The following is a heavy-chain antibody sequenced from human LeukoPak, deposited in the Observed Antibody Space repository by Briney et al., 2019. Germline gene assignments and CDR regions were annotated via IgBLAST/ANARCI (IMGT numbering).Heavy chain of an antibody. CDR2: IWYDGSNK. CDR1: GFTFSSYG. V-gene: IGHV3-33*01. Sequence: GGSLRLSCAASGFTFSSYGMHWVRQAPGKGLEWVAVIWYDGSNKYYADSVKGRFTISRDNSKNTLYLQMHSLRVEDTAVYYCAHLVWEYVGGLDVWGQGTTVTVSS. CDR3: AHLVWEYVGGLDV. D-gene: IGHD1-26*01. J-gene: IGHJ6*02.